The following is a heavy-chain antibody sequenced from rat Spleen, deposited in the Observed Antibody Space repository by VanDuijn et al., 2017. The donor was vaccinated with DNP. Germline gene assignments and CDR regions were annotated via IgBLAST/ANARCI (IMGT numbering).Heavy chain of an antibody. D-gene: IGHD5-1*01. CDR1: GFTFSDYY. Sequence: EVQLVESGGGLVQPGRSLRLSCAASGFTFSDYYMAWVRRTPQKGLEWVAAVSPSDIRTYYRDSVKGRFTISRDSSKSSLYLQMNSLKSEDTATYYCARGSTSIYWYFDFWGPGTMVTVSS. CDR3: ARGSTSIYWYFDF. J-gene: IGHJ1*01. V-gene: IGHV5-7*01. CDR2: VSPSDIRT.